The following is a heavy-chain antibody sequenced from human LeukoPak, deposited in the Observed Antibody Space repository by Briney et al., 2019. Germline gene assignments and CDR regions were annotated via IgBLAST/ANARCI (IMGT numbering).Heavy chain of an antibody. D-gene: IGHD3-22*01. CDR3: ASVRSSASYYDAFDY. CDR1: GYTFTGYY. CDR2: INPNSGGT. V-gene: IGHV1-2*02. Sequence: ASLKVSCKASGYTFTGYYMQWVRQAPGQGLEWMGWINPNSGGTNYAQKFQGRVTMTRDTSISTAYMELNRLTSADTAVYYCASVRSSASYYDAFDYWGQGTQVTVSS. J-gene: IGHJ4*02.